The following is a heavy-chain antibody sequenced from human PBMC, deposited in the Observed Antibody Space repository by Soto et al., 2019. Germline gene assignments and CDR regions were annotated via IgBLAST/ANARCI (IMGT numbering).Heavy chain of an antibody. Sequence: GGSLRLSCAASGFTFSSYAMHWVRQAPGKGLEWVAVISYDGSNKYYADSVKGRFTISRDNSKNTLYLQMNSLRAEDTAVYYCARTPLIHSSSWYYYYYGMDVWGQGTTVTVSS. CDR2: ISYDGSNK. CDR3: ARTPLIHSSSWYYYYYGMDV. V-gene: IGHV3-30-3*01. D-gene: IGHD6-13*01. CDR1: GFTFSSYA. J-gene: IGHJ6*02.